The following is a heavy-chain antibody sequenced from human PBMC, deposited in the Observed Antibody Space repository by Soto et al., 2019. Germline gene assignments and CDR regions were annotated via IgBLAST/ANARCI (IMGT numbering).Heavy chain of an antibody. CDR1: AFAFNNYG. V-gene: IGHV3-21*01. CDR3: AREDSIIIPAVSDF. J-gene: IGHJ4*02. Sequence: PGGSLRLSCTVSAFAFNNYGINWVRQAPGKGLEWVSSISKSDYTYYSDSVKGRFTISRDNAKNSVSLQMNTLRVEGTAVYYCAREDSIIIPAVSDFWGQGTLVTVSS. D-gene: IGHD2-2*01. CDR2: ISKSDYT.